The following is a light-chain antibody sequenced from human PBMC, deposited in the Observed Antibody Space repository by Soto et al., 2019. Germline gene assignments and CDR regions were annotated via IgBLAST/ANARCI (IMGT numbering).Light chain of an antibody. CDR3: SSYTSSSTLGV. Sequence: QSALTQPASVSGSPGQSIIISCTGTSSDVGGYNYVSWYQQHPGKAPKLMIYEVSNRPSGVSNRCSGSKSGNTASLTISGLQAEDEADYYCSSYTSSSTLGVFGTGTKVTVL. CDR1: SSDVGGYNY. V-gene: IGLV2-14*01. J-gene: IGLJ1*01. CDR2: EVS.